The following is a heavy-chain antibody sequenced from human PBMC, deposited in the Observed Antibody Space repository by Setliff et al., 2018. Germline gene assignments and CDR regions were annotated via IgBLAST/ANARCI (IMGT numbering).Heavy chain of an antibody. J-gene: IGHJ4*02. CDR2: ISSSGSTT. CDR3: ARALGGNYFDY. CDR1: GFTFSDHY. V-gene: IGHV3-11*01. D-gene: IGHD2-15*01. Sequence: GGSLRLSCAASGFTFSDHYMTWIRQAPGKGLEWVSYISSSGSTTLYADSVRGRSSISRDNIKNSLYLQMNSLRSEDTAVYYCARALGGNYFDYWGPGILVTVSS.